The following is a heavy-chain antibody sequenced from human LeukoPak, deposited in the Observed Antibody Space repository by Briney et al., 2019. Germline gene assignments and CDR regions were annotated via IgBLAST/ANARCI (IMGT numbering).Heavy chain of an antibody. CDR2: IYHSGST. CDR1: GGSISSGGYY. Sequence: PSQTLSLTCTVSGGSISSGGYYWSWIRQPPGKGLEWIGYIYHSGSTYYNPSLKSRVTISVDRSKNQFSLKLSSVTAADTAVYYCAARAPDYYGSGRWGFFDYWGQGTLVTVSS. J-gene: IGHJ4*02. CDR3: AARAPDYYGSGRWGFFDY. V-gene: IGHV4-30-2*01. D-gene: IGHD3-10*01.